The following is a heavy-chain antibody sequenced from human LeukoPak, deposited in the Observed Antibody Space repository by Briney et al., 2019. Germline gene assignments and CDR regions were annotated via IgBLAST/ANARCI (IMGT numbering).Heavy chain of an antibody. D-gene: IGHD2/OR15-2a*01. CDR3: ATCNQRGYYYMDV. Sequence: GGSLRLSCAASGFTVSSKYMNWVRQAPGKGPEWVSVIYSGATTYYADSVKGRFTISKDNSKNTLYLQMNSLRAEDTAVYYCATCNQRGYYYMDVWGEGTTLTVSS. J-gene: IGHJ6*03. CDR2: IYSGATT. CDR1: GFTVSSKY. V-gene: IGHV3-53*01.